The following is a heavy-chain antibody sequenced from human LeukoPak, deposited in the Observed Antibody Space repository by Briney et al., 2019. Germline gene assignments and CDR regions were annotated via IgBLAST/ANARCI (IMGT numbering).Heavy chain of an antibody. V-gene: IGHV4-38-2*02. CDR3: ARDVANIAVL. CDR2: IHHGGST. D-gene: IGHD6-19*01. Sequence: PSETLSLTCTVSGGSISSDYYWGWIRQPPGKGLEWIGNIHHGGSTHYTPSLKSRVTISLDTSKNQFSLKLSSVTAADTAVYYCARDVANIAVLWGQGTLVTVSS. J-gene: IGHJ4*02. CDR1: GGSISSDYY.